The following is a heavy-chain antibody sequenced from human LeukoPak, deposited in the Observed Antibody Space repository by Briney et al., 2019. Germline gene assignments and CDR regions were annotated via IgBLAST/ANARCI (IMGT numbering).Heavy chain of an antibody. D-gene: IGHD2-8*01. Sequence: GGSLRLSCAASRFTFSNYAMSWVRQAPGKGLEWVSGISGSGGSTYYADSVKGRFTISRDNSKNTLYLQMNSLRAEDTAVYYCACIKGLFDYWGQGTLVTVSS. CDR1: RFTFSNYA. CDR2: ISGSGGST. CDR3: ACIKGLFDY. V-gene: IGHV3-23*01. J-gene: IGHJ4*02.